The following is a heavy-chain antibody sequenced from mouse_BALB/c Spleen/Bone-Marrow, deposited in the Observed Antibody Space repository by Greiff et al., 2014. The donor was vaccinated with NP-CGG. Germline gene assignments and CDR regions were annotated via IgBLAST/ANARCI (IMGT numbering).Heavy chain of an antibody. CDR3: AREMVFDITTVVATGGYYFDY. CDR2: INPSNGRA. D-gene: IGHD1-1*01. V-gene: IGHV1S81*02. Sequence: VQLQQSGAELVKPGASLKLSCKASGYTFTSYWMHWVKQRPGQGLEWIGEINPSNGRANYNEKFKSKATLTVDKSSSTAYMQLSSLTSEDSAVYYCAREMVFDITTVVATGGYYFDYWGRGTTLTVSS. J-gene: IGHJ2*01. CDR1: GYTFTSYW.